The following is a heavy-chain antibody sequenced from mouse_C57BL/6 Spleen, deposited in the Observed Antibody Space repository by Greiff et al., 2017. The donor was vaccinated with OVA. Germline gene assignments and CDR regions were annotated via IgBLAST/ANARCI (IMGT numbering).Heavy chain of an antibody. Sequence: QVQLQQSGAELVKPGASVKISCKASGYAFSSYWMNWVKQRPGKGLEWIGQIYPGDGDTNYNGKFKGKATLTADKSSSTAYRQLSSLTSEDCAVYFCARGSSPLFDYWGQGTTLTVSS. CDR3: ARGSSPLFDY. CDR1: GYAFSSYW. V-gene: IGHV1-80*01. CDR2: IYPGDGDT. D-gene: IGHD1-1*01. J-gene: IGHJ2*01.